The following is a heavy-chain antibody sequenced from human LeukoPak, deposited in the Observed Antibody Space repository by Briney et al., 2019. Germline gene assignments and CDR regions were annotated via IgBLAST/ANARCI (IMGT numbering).Heavy chain of an antibody. CDR1: ESIVSSSH. CDR3: ARVYTYGFGY. D-gene: IGHD5-18*01. V-gene: IGHV3-53*01. CDR2: IYTGGNT. Sequence: GGSLRLSCAAPESIVSSSHISWVRQAPGKGLEWVSVIYTGGNTYYAGSGKGRFAVARDNSKNTLYLQINSLRAEDTAMYYCARVYTYGFGYWGPGALVTGSS. J-gene: IGHJ4*02.